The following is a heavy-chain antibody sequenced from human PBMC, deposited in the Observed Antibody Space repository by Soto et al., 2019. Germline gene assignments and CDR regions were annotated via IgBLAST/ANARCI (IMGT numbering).Heavy chain of an antibody. J-gene: IGHJ5*02. CDR1: GYTFNTYV. CDR3: ARDPHEFWTSYWFDP. Sequence: ASVKVSCKTSGYTFNTYVINWVRQAPGQGLELMGWISAYDGKTTYAEKFQGRVTMTTDTSTGTAYMELRSLRSDDTAIYYCARDPHEFWTSYWFDPWGQGTPVTVSS. V-gene: IGHV1-18*01. CDR2: ISAYDGKT. D-gene: IGHD3-3*01.